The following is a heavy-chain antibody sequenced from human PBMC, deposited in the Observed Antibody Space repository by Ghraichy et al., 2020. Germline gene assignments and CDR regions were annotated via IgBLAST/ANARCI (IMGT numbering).Heavy chain of an antibody. Sequence: GGSLGLSCAASGFTFSSYAMSWVRQAPGKGLEWVSAISGSGGSTYYADSVKGRFTISRDNSKNTLYLQMNSLRAEDTAVYYCAISGYSYGYSKFDYWGQGTLVTASS. CDR3: AISGYSYGYSKFDY. D-gene: IGHD5-18*01. CDR2: ISGSGGST. V-gene: IGHV3-23*01. CDR1: GFTFSSYA. J-gene: IGHJ4*02.